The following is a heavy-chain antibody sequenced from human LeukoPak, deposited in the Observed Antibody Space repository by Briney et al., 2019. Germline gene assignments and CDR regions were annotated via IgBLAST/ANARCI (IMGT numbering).Heavy chain of an antibody. CDR3: ARYLPNYVLRPRYCSSTSCSWSAFDI. Sequence: ASVKVSCKASGGTFSSYAISWVRQAPGQGLEWMGRIIPILGIANYAQKFQGRVTITADKSTSTAYMELSSLRSEDTAVYYCARYLPNYVLRPRYCSSTSCSWSAFDIWGQGTMVTVSS. V-gene: IGHV1-69*04. J-gene: IGHJ3*02. D-gene: IGHD2-2*01. CDR1: GGTFSSYA. CDR2: IIPILGIA.